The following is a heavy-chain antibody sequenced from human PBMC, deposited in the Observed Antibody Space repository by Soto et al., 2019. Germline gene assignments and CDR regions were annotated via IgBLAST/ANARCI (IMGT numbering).Heavy chain of an antibody. V-gene: IGHV4-31*03. Sequence: PSETLALSCTVSGGSISSGGYYWSWIRQHPGKGLEWIGYIYYSGSTYYNPSLKSRVTISVDTSKNQFSLKLSSVTAADTAVYYCARELPTDNWSDPSGPATMVTVSS. J-gene: IGHJ5*02. CDR3: ARELPTDNWSDP. CDR2: IYYSGST. D-gene: IGHD2-15*01. CDR1: GGSISSGGYY.